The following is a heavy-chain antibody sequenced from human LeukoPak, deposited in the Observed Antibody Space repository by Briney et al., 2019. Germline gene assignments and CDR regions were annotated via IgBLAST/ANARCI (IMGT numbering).Heavy chain of an antibody. Sequence: PSETLSLTCSLSGGSIRDFYWTWIRQPPGKGLEGISYIYYTRPTNYSPSLRGRVILSVETSRNQFSLNLTSVAPADTAVYFCARLGDEIAVSGLKYYHYSHTDVWGSGTTVAVSS. CDR1: GGSIRDFY. CDR3: ARLGDEIAVSGLKYYHYSHTDV. CDR2: IYYTRPT. D-gene: IGHD6-19*01. V-gene: IGHV4-59*01. J-gene: IGHJ6*03.